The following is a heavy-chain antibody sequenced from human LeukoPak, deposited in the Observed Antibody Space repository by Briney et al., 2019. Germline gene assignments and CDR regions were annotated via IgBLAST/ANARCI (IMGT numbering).Heavy chain of an antibody. CDR1: GFTFSSYS. D-gene: IGHD6-13*01. CDR3: ARDPAAAGSEPPDY. V-gene: IGHV3-21*01. Sequence: GGSLRLSCAASGFTFSSYSMSWVRQAPGKGLEWVSSISSSSSYIYYADSVKGRFTISRDNAKNSLYLQMNSLRAEDTAVYYCARDPAAAGSEPPDYWGQGTLVTVSS. J-gene: IGHJ4*02. CDR2: ISSSSSYI.